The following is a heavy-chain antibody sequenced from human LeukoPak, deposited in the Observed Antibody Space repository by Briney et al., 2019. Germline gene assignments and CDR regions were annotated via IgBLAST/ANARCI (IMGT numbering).Heavy chain of an antibody. CDR2: TYYSSKWYN. CDR1: GDSVSSNSAA. J-gene: IGHJ6*02. D-gene: IGHD1-14*01. CDR3: ARTVARARYGDYYYYYGMDV. Sequence: SQTLSLTCAISGDSVSSNSAAWNWIRQSPSRGLEWLGRTYYSSKWYNDYAVSVKSRITINPDTSKNQFSLQLNSVTPEDTAVYYCARTVARARYGDYYYYYGMDVWGQGTTVTVSS. V-gene: IGHV6-1*01.